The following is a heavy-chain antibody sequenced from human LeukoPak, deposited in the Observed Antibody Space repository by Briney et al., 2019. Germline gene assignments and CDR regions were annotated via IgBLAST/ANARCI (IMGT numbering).Heavy chain of an antibody. CDR2: IYYSGST. CDR1: GGSISSSSYY. CDR3: ARQVHSGYDWRGHFDY. J-gene: IGHJ4*02. V-gene: IGHV4-39*01. Sequence: SSETLSLARTVSGGSISSSSYYWGWIRQPPGKGLEWIGSIYYSGSTYYNPSLKSRVTISVDTSKNQFSLKLSSVTAADTAVYYCARQVHSGYDWRGHFDYWGQGTLVTVSS. D-gene: IGHD5-12*01.